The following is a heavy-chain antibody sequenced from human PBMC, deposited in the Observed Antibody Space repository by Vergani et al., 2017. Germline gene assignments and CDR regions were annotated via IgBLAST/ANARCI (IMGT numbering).Heavy chain of an antibody. CDR1: GGSISSYY. Sequence: QVQLQESGPGLVKPSETLSLTCTVSGGSISSYYWSRIRQPPGKGLEWIGYIYYSGSTNYNPSLKSRVTISVDTSKNQFSLKLSSVTAADTAVYYCAGGSYYLKSDYWGQGTLVTVSS. J-gene: IGHJ4*02. CDR2: IYYSGST. D-gene: IGHD1-26*01. V-gene: IGHV4-59*01. CDR3: AGGSYYLKSDY.